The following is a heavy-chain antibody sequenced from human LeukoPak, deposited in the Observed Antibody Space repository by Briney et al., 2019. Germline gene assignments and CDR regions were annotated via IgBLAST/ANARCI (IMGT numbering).Heavy chain of an antibody. D-gene: IGHD3-10*01. CDR1: GFTFSNYA. CDR2: ISGSGDYT. V-gene: IGHV3-23*01. CDR3: AREASMVRGVDYGMDV. J-gene: IGHJ6*02. Sequence: GGSLRLSCAASGFTFSNYAMTWVRQAPGKGLEWVSVISGSGDYTHEADSVKGRFIISRDKSKKTLYLQMNSLRAEDTAVYYCAREASMVRGVDYGMDVWGQGTTVTVSS.